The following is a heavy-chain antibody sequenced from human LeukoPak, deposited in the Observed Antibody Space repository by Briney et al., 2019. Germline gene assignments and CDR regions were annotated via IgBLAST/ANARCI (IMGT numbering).Heavy chain of an antibody. D-gene: IGHD1-14*01. Sequence: SETLSLTCTVSGGSISSGGYYWSWIRQPPGKGLEWIGYIYHSGSTYYNPSLKSRVTISVDRSKNQFSLKLSSVTAADTAVYYCARDRYRDNWFDPWDQGTLVTVSS. J-gene: IGHJ5*02. CDR3: ARDRYRDNWFDP. CDR1: GGSISSGGYY. CDR2: IYHSGST. V-gene: IGHV4-30-2*01.